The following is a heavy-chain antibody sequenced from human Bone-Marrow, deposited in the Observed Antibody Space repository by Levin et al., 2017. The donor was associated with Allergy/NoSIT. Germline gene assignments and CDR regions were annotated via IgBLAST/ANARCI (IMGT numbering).Heavy chain of an antibody. CDR3: ASARIEGASDAFDI. V-gene: IGHV4-4*02. J-gene: IGHJ3*02. CDR1: GEPISRHYW. CDR2: IFHTGSI. D-gene: IGHD1-26*01. Sequence: SQTLSLTCDVSGEPISRHYWWHWVRQSPGKGLEWIGEIFHTGSISSNPSLKSRVVISLDKSKNQFSLTLTSLTPGDTAMYYCASARIEGASDAFDIWGQGTLVTVSS.